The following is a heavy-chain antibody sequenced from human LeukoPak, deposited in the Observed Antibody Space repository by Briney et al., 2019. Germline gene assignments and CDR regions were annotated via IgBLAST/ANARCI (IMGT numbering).Heavy chain of an antibody. D-gene: IGHD6-13*01. CDR2: IYPGDSDI. V-gene: IGHV5-51*01. J-gene: IGHJ4*02. Sequence: GESLKISCKGSGYSFTNYWIGWVRQMPGKGLEWMGIIYPGDSDIRYSPSFQGPVTISADKSMTTACVQWSSLKASGTAMYYCARQASAASDYWGQGTLVTVSS. CDR1: GYSFTNYW. CDR3: ARQASAASDY.